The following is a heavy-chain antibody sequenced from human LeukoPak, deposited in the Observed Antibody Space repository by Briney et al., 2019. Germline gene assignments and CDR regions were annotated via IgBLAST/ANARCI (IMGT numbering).Heavy chain of an antibody. CDR3: ARAPYYDFWSGSDAFDI. J-gene: IGHJ3*02. V-gene: IGHV4-61*02. D-gene: IGHD3-3*01. Sequence: PSETLSLTCTVSGGSISSGSYYWSWIGQPAGKGLEWLGRIYTSGSTNYNPSLKGRVTISVDTSKNQFSLKLSSVTAADTAVYYCARAPYYDFWSGSDAFDIWGQGTMVTVSS. CDR2: IYTSGST. CDR1: GGSISSGSYY.